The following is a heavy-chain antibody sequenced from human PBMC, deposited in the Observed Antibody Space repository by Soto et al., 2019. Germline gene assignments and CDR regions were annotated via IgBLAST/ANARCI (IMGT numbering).Heavy chain of an antibody. CDR3: ARISTGDYGRNYYYYMDV. Sequence: SETLSLTCTVSGGSISSGGYYWSWIRQHPGKGLEWIGYIYYSGSTYYNPSLKSRVTISVDTSKNQFSLKLSSVTAADTAVYYCARISTGDYGRNYYYYMDVWGKGTTVTVSS. CDR2: IYYSGST. V-gene: IGHV4-31*03. J-gene: IGHJ6*03. D-gene: IGHD4-17*01. CDR1: GGSISSGGYY.